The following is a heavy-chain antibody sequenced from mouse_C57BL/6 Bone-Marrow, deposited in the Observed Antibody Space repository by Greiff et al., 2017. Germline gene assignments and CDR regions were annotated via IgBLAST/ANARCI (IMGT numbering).Heavy chain of an antibody. CDR3: ARDYYGSSDY. D-gene: IGHD1-1*01. V-gene: IGHV5-12*01. J-gene: IGHJ2*01. Sequence: EVQVVESGGGLVQPGGSLKLSCAASGFTFSDYYMYWVRQTPEKRLEWVAYISNGGGSTYYPDTVKGRFTISRDNAKNTLYLQMSRLKSEATAMDYCARDYYGSSDYWGQGTTLTVSS. CDR1: GFTFSDYY. CDR2: ISNGGGST.